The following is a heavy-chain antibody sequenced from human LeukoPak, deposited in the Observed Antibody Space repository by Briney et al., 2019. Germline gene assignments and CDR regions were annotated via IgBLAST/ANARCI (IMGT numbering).Heavy chain of an antibody. CDR3: ASDRSGLSFCF. CDR1: GGSFSGYY. V-gene: IGHV4-34*01. D-gene: IGHD3-22*01. CDR2: INHSGST. Sequence: SETLSLTCAVYGGSFSGYYWSWIRQPPGKGLEWIGKINHSGSTNYNPPLKSRVTISVDTSKSQFSLKLTSVTAADTAVYYCASDRSGLSFCFWGQGTLVTVSS. J-gene: IGHJ4*02.